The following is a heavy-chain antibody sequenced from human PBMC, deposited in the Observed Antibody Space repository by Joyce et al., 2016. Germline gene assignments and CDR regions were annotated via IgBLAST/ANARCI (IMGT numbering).Heavy chain of an antibody. Sequence: EVQLVESGGGLVQPGGSLRLSGAASGFTFSRFSINWVRQGPGKGLEGISDISSDGTMIYQADSVRGRFTISRDNAKNSLYLQMNGLRADDTAVYYCARLDDFWSGYPIWGQGALVTVSS. CDR1: GFTFSRFS. J-gene: IGHJ4*02. CDR2: ISSDGTMI. D-gene: IGHD3-3*01. CDR3: ARLDDFWSGYPI. V-gene: IGHV3-48*01.